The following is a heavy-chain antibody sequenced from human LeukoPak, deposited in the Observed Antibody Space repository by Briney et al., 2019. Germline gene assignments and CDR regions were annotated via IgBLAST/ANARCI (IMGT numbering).Heavy chain of an antibody. Sequence: PGGSLRLSCAASGFTFSSYSMNRVRQAPGKGLEWVSSISSSSSYIYYADSVKGRFTVSRDNAKNSLYLQMNSLRAEDTALYYCARGASPYYYYYYMDVWGKGTTVTVSS. J-gene: IGHJ6*03. D-gene: IGHD1-26*01. CDR2: ISSSSSYI. CDR1: GFTFSSYS. V-gene: IGHV3-21*01. CDR3: ARGASPYYYYYYMDV.